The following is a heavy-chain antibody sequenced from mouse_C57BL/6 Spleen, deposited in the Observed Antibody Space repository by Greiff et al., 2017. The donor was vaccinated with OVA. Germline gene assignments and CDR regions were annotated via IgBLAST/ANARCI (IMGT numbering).Heavy chain of an antibody. CDR1: GFTFSSYG. CDR2: ISSGGSYT. J-gene: IGHJ2*01. Sequence: EVQVVESGGDLVKPGGSLKLSCAASGFTFSSYGMSWVRQTPDKRLEWVATISSGGSYTYYPDSVKGRFTISRDNAKNTLYLQMSSLKSEDTAMYYCARDYYGSSYKNYFDYWGQGTTLTVSS. D-gene: IGHD1-1*01. CDR3: ARDYYGSSYKNYFDY. V-gene: IGHV5-6*01.